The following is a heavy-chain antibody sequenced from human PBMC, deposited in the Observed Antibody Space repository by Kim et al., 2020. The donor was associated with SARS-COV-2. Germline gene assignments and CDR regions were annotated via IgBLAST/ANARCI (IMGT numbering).Heavy chain of an antibody. Sequence: GGSLRLSCAASGFTFSSYEMNWVRQAPGKGLEWVSYISSSGSSIQYADSVKGRFIISRDNAKNSLYLQMNSLRAEDTALYYCARGPRVFDYWGQGTLVTVSS. V-gene: IGHV3-48*03. CDR1: GFTFSSYE. CDR2: ISSSGSSI. CDR3: ARGPRVFDY. J-gene: IGHJ4*02.